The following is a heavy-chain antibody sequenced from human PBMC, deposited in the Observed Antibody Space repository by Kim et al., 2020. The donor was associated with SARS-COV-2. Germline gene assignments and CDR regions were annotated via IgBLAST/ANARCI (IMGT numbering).Heavy chain of an antibody. V-gene: IGHV3-23*01. CDR3: AKDIGGYIVGTFDY. D-gene: IGHD5-12*01. Sequence: ADSVKGRFTISRDNAKNTLYLQMNSRRAEDTAVYYCAKDIGGYIVGTFDYWGQGTLVTGSS. J-gene: IGHJ4*02.